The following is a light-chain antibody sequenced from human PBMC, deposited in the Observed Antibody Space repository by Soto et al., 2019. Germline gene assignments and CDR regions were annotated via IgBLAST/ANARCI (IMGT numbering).Light chain of an antibody. V-gene: IGLV2-8*01. CDR2: EVT. CDR1: SSNVVGYNY. J-gene: IGLJ2*01. CDR3: SSYAGSNNLV. Sequence: QSALTQPPSASGSPGQSVTISCTGTSSNVVGYNYVSWYQPHPGKAPKLIVYEVTKRPSGVPDRFSGSKSGNTAALTVSGLQAEDEAYYYCSSYAGSNNLVFGGGTKVTVL.